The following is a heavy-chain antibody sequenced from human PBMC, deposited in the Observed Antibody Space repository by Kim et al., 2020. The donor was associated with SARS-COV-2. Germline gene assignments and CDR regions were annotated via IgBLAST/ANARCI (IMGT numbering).Heavy chain of an antibody. CDR2: IYYSGST. V-gene: IGHV4-39*01. J-gene: IGHJ4*02. D-gene: IGHD6-19*01. CDR1: GGSISSSSYY. Sequence: SETLSLTCTVSGGSISSSSYYWGWIRQPPGKGLEWIGSIYYSGSTYYNPSLKSRVTISVDTSKNQFSLKLSSVTAADTAVYYCARRGDSSGWAYYFDYWGQGTLVTVSS. CDR3: ARRGDSSGWAYYFDY.